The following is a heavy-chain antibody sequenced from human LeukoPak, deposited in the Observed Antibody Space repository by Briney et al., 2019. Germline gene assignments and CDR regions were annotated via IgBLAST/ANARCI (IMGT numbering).Heavy chain of an antibody. V-gene: IGHV1-18*04. CDR1: GYTFTSYY. J-gene: IGHJ4*02. CDR2: ISAYNGNT. D-gene: IGHD6-19*01. CDR3: ARDSDSSGWYGGDY. Sequence: ASVKVSCKASGYTFTSYYMHWVRQAPGQGLEWMGWISAYNGNTNYAQKLQGRVTMTTDTSTSTAYMELRSLRSDDTAVYYCARDSDSSGWYGGDYWGQGTLVTVSS.